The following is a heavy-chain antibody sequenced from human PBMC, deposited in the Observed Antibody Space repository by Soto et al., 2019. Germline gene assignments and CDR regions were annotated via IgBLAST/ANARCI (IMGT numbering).Heavy chain of an antibody. Sequence: LTCTVSGGSVSSGSYYWSWIRQPPGKGLEWIGYIYYSGSTNYNPSLKSRVTISVDTSKNQFSLKLSSVTAADTAVYYCAKKRQLRYFYCPRSNWFDHWGQGTLVTVSS. J-gene: IGHJ5*02. CDR1: GGSVSSGSYY. V-gene: IGHV4-61*01. CDR3: AKKRQLRYFYCPRSNWFDH. D-gene: IGHD3-9*01. CDR2: IYYSGST.